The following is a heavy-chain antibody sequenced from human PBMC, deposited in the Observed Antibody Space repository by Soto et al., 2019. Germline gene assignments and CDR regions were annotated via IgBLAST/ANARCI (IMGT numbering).Heavy chain of an antibody. V-gene: IGHV4-34*01. CDR3: ARAKVATIWGSNWFDP. J-gene: IGHJ5*02. CDR1: GGSFSGYY. CDR2: INHSGST. Sequence: PSETLSLTFAVYGGSFSGYYWSWIRQPPGKGLEWIGEINHSGSTNYNPSLKSRVTISVDTSKNQFSLKLSSVTAADTAVYYCARAKVATIWGSNWFDPGGQGTLVTVSS. D-gene: IGHD5-12*01.